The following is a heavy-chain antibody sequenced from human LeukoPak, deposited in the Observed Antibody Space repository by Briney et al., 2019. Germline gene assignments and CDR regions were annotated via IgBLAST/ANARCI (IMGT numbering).Heavy chain of an antibody. CDR1: GYSFTSYW. D-gene: IGHD6-6*01. CDR2: IDPSDSYT. CDR3: ALLGEQLVPYYYYGMDV. J-gene: IGHJ6*02. V-gene: IGHV5-10-1*01. Sequence: LGEFLKISCKGSGYSFTSYWISWVRQMPGKGLEWMGRIDPSDSYTNYSPSFQGHVTISADKSISTAYLQWSSLKASDTAMYYCALLGEQLVPYYYYGMDVWGQGTTVTVSS.